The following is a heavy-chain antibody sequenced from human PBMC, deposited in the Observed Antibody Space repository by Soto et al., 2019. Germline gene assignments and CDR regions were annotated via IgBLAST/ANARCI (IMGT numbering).Heavy chain of an antibody. J-gene: IGHJ4*02. Sequence: SETLSLTCAVSGYSISSGYYWGWIRQPPGKGLEWIGSIYHSGSTYYNPSLKSRVTISVDTSKNQFSLKLSSVTAADTAVYYCAREPSYYYDSSGYFDYWGQGTMVTVYS. CDR1: GYSISSGYY. CDR3: AREPSYYYDSSGYFDY. V-gene: IGHV4-38-2*01. D-gene: IGHD3-22*01. CDR2: IYHSGST.